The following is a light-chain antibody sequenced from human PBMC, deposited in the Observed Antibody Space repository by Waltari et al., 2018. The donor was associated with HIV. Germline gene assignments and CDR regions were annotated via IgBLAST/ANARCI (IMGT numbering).Light chain of an antibody. CDR3: ASHAGSKGV. CDR2: DVT. J-gene: IGLJ2*01. V-gene: IGLV2-8*01. CDR1: SSDVGAYNY. Sequence: QSALTQPPSASGSPGQSVTISCTGTSSDVGAYNYVSWFQQHPGKAPKLMLYDVTKRPSGVPDRFAGSKSVNTASRTGAGRQAEDEADYYCASHAGSKGVFGGGTRLTVL.